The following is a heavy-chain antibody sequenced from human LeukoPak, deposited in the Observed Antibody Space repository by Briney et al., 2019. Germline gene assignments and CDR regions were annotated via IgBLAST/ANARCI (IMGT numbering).Heavy chain of an antibody. CDR2: FDPEDGET. CDR3: ATIPLITTFGVVIHDY. Sequence: ASVKVSCKVSGYTLTELSMHWVRQAPGKGLEWMGGFDPEDGETIYAQKFQGRVTMTEDTSTDTAYMELSSLRSEDTAVYYCATIPLITTFGVVIHDYWGQGTLVTVSS. D-gene: IGHD3-3*01. V-gene: IGHV1-24*01. CDR1: GYTLTELS. J-gene: IGHJ4*02.